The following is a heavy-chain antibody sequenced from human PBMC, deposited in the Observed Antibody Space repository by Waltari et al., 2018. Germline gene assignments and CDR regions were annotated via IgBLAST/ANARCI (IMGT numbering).Heavy chain of an antibody. D-gene: IGHD6-19*01. CDR3: ARGPERWLRAFDI. V-gene: IGHV4-59*01. CDR2: IYYSGST. Sequence: QVQLQESGPGLVKPSETLSLTCTVSGGSISRYYWSWIRQPPGKGLEWIGYIYYSGSTNYNPSLKSRVTISVDTSKNQFSLKLSSVTAADTAVYYCARGPERWLRAFDIWGQGTMVTVSS. J-gene: IGHJ3*02. CDR1: GGSISRYY.